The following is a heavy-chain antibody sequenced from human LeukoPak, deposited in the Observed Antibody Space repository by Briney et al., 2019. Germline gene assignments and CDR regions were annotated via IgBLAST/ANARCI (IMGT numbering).Heavy chain of an antibody. CDR2: INHSGST. CDR3: ARESAVAGTAFAFDY. CDR1: GGSFSGYY. J-gene: IGHJ4*02. V-gene: IGHV4-34*01. D-gene: IGHD6-19*01. Sequence: SETLSLTCAVYGGSFSGYYWSWIRQPPGKGLEWIGEINHSGSTNYNPSLKSRVTISVDTSKNQFSLKVSSVTAADTAVYYCARESAVAGTAFAFDYWGQGTLVTVSS.